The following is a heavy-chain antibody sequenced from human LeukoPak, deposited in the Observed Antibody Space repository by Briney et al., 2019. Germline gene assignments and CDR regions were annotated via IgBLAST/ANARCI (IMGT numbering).Heavy chain of an antibody. CDR1: GGSFSGYY. CDR2: ISSSGRTI. J-gene: IGHJ4*02. CDR3: ARGGGYCSGGSCGY. Sequence: LSLTCGVYGGSFSGYYWSWIRQAPGKGLEWVSYISSSGRTIFYADSVKGRFTISRDNAKNSLYLQMNSLRAEDTAVYYCARGGGYCSGGSCGYWGQGTLVTVSS. V-gene: IGHV3-11*04. D-gene: IGHD2-15*01.